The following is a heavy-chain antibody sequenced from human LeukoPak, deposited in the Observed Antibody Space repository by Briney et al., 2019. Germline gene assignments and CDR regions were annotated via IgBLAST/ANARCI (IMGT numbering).Heavy chain of an antibody. CDR2: ISSSSSTI. CDR1: GFTFSSYS. Sequence: PGGSLRLSCAASGFTFSSYSMNWVRQAPGKGLEWVSYISSSSSTIYYADSVKGRFTISRDNAKNSLYLQMNSLRAEDTAVYYCASLGLDFYGSGSYYKGHYYYYMDVWGKGTTVTVSS. CDR3: ASLGLDFYGSGSYYKGHYYYYMDV. V-gene: IGHV3-48*01. D-gene: IGHD3-10*01. J-gene: IGHJ6*03.